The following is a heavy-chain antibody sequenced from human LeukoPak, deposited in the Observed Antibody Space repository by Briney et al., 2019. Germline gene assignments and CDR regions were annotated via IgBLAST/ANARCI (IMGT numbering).Heavy chain of an antibody. V-gene: IGHV3-30*02. CDR2: IRYDGSNK. J-gene: IGHJ6*03. CDR3: AKDWGNHQAAAGPYYMDV. D-gene: IGHD6-13*01. Sequence: GGSLRLSCAASGFTFSSYGMHWVRQAPGKGLEWVAFIRYDGSNKYYADSVKGRFTISRDNSENTLYLQMNSLRAEDTAVYYCAKDWGNHQAAAGPYYMDVWGKGTTVTVSS. CDR1: GFTFSSYG.